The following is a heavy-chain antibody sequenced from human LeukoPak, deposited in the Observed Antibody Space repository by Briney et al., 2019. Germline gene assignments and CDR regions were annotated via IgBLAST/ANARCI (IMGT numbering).Heavy chain of an antibody. V-gene: IGHV4-59*01. Sequence: SETLSLTCTVSGGSISSYYWSWIRQPPGKGLEWIGYIYYSGSTNYNPSLKSRVTISVDTSKNQFSLKLSSVTAADTAVYYCARGHYYDSSGYYPFDYWGQGTLVTVSS. CDR1: GGSISSYY. D-gene: IGHD3-22*01. CDR3: ARGHYYDSSGYYPFDY. J-gene: IGHJ4*02. CDR2: IYYSGST.